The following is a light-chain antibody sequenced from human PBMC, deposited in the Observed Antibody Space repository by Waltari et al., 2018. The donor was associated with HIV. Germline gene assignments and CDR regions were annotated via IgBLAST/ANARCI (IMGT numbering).Light chain of an antibody. Sequence: QTVVTQEPSFTVSPGGTVTLTCGLSSGSVSPTYYPRWSQQTPGRTPRTLMYNTNIRSSGVPDRFSGSILGNKAALTITGAQADDECDYYCMLYMGSDIWVFGGGTKLTVL. CDR3: MLYMGSDIWV. V-gene: IGLV8-61*01. J-gene: IGLJ3*02. CDR1: SGSVSPTYY. CDR2: NTN.